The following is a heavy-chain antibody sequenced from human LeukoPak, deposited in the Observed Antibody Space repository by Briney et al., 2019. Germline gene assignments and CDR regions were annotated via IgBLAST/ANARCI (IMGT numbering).Heavy chain of an antibody. CDR1: GFIFSSYG. V-gene: IGHV3-30*18. D-gene: IGHD4-11*01. CDR2: ISNDGSIT. Sequence: GRSLRLSCAASGFIFSSYGMHWVRQAPGKGLEWVAVISNDGSITKYGDSVRGRFTISRDNSKNTLYVQMNSLRTDDAAVYYCAKSKSPYPMDYIFDFWGQGTRVTVSS. J-gene: IGHJ4*02. CDR3: AKSKSPYPMDYIFDF.